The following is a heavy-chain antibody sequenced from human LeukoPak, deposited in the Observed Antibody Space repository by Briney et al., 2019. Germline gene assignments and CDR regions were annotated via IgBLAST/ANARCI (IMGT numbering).Heavy chain of an antibody. CDR1: GGSISSGDYY. D-gene: IGHD6-25*01. J-gene: IGHJ4*02. CDR3: ARLQRRGGYYFDY. CDR2: IYYSGST. V-gene: IGHV4-30-4*08. Sequence: SQTLSLTSTVSGGSISSGDYYWSWIRQPPGKGLEWIGYIYYSGSTYYNPSLKSRVTISVDTSKNQFSLKLSSVTAADTAVYYCARLQRRGGYYFDYWGQGTLVTVSS.